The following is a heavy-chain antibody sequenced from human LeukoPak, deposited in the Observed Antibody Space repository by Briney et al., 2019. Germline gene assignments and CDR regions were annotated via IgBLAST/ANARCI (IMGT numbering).Heavy chain of an antibody. J-gene: IGHJ1*01. CDR2: IRGSGGT. V-gene: IGHV3-23*01. D-gene: IGHD6-6*01. CDR3: ANFIAASATGFQH. Sequence: TGGSLRLSCAASGITLSNYDMTWVRQAPGKGLEWVSDIRGSGGTYYADSVKGRFTLSRDNAKNTLYLQVSSLRAEDTAVYYCANFIAASATGFQHWGQGTLVTVSS. CDR1: GITLSNYD.